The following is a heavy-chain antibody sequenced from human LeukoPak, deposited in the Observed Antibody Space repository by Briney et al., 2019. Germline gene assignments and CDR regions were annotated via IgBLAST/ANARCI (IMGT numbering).Heavy chain of an antibody. CDR2: INHSGST. CDR3: ARDYYY. D-gene: IGHD3-10*01. Sequence: SETLSLTCAVYGGFFSGYYWSWIRQPPGKGLEWIGEINHSGSTSYNPSLKSRVTISVDTSKNQFSLKLSSVTAADTAVYYCARDYYYWGQGTLVTVSS. CDR1: GGFFSGYY. J-gene: IGHJ4*02. V-gene: IGHV4-34*01.